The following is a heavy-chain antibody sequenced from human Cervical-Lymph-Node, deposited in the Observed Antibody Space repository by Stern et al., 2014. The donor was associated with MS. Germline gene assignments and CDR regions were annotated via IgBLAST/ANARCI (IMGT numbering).Heavy chain of an antibody. CDR1: QYTFTGYY. CDR2: IHPHGGGT. Sequence: QVQLVQSGAEVRNPGASVKVPYKASQYTFTGYYVHWVRQVPGPGLEWMGWIHPHGGGTTYAQEFEGRVTMTWDTSINTGYMEITTLRSDDTAVYYCARGNYDCWSGGSDNYFDPWGQGTLVIVSS. D-gene: IGHD3-3*01. CDR3: ARGNYDCWSGGSDNYFDP. J-gene: IGHJ5*02. V-gene: IGHV1-2*02.